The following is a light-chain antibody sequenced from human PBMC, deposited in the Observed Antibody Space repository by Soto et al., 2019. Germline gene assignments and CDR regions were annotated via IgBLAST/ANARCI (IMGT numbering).Light chain of an antibody. Sequence: QTVVTQEPSFSVSPGGTVTLTCGLSSGSVSATYYPSWYQQTPGQAPRTLIYSTNTRSSGVPDRFSGSVLGNTAAFTITGAQADDESDYYCVLYMGSGIPVFGGGTKLTVL. J-gene: IGLJ2*01. CDR2: STN. CDR3: VLYMGSGIPV. CDR1: SGSVSATYY. V-gene: IGLV8-61*01.